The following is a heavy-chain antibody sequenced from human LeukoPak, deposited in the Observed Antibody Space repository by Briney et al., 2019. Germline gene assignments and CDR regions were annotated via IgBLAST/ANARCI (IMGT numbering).Heavy chain of an antibody. D-gene: IGHD6-13*01. CDR3: ARANRQQLALGY. J-gene: IGHJ4*02. CDR2: IYYSGST. Sequence: SETLSLTRTVSGGSISSGGYYWSWIRQHPGKGLEWIGYIYYSGSTYYNPSLKSRVTISVDTSKNQFSLKLSSVTAADTAVYYCARANRQQLALGYWGQGTLVTVSS. CDR1: GGSISSGGYY. V-gene: IGHV4-31*03.